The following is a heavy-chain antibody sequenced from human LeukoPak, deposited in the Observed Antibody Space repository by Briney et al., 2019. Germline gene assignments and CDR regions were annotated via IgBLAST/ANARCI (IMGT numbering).Heavy chain of an antibody. J-gene: IGHJ4*02. CDR2: IKQDGSEK. V-gene: IGHV3-7*01. D-gene: IGHD3-16*01. Sequence: PGGSLRLSCAASGFTFSSYWMSWVRQAPGKGLEWVANIKQDGSEKYYVDSVKGRFTISRDNAKNSLYLQMNSLRAEDTAVYYCAREGGRLRTYSWDYWGQGTLVTVSS. CDR3: AREGGRLRTYSWDY. CDR1: GFTFSSYW.